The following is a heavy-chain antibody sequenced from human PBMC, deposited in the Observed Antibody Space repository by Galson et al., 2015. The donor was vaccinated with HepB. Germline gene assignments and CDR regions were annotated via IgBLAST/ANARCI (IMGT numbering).Heavy chain of an antibody. CDR1: GFTFSSYA. V-gene: IGHV3-23*01. CDR2: ISGSGGST. J-gene: IGHJ4*02. D-gene: IGHD3-3*01. Sequence: SLRLSCAASGFTFSSYAMSWVRQAPGKGLEWVSAISGSGGSTYYADSVKGRFTISRDNSKNTLYLQMNSLRAEDTAVYYCAKDRHYDFWSGYYFDYWGQGTLVTVSS. CDR3: AKDRHYDFWSGYYFDY.